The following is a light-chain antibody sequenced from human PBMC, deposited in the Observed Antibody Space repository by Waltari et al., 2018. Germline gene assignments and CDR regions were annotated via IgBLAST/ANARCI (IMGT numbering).Light chain of an antibody. J-gene: IGLJ3*02. CDR3: QTEGHGTWV. Sequence: QLVLTQSPSASASLGASVKLTCTLDSGHSSNIVAWLQQQPEEGPRYLMKINSDGSHSKGDEIPDRFSGSSSGAERYLTISSVQSEDEADYYCQTEGHGTWVFGGGTKLTVL. CDR1: SGHSSNI. CDR2: INSDGSH. V-gene: IGLV4-69*01.